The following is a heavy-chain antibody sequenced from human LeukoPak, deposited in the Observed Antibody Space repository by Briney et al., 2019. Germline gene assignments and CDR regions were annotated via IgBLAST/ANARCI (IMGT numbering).Heavy chain of an antibody. CDR2: IYYSGST. CDR3: ARDSSGYSDY. V-gene: IGHV4-39*02. CDR1: GGSISSSSYY. Sequence: SETLSLTCTVPGGSISSSSYYWGWIRQPPGKGLEWIGSIYYSGSTYYNPSLKSRVTISVDTSKNQFSLKLSSVTAADTAVYYCARDSSGYSDYWGQGTLVTVSS. D-gene: IGHD3-22*01. J-gene: IGHJ4*02.